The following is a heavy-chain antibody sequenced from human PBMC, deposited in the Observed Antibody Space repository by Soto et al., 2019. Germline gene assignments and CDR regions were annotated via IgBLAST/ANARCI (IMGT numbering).Heavy chain of an antibody. CDR1: GYTFTSYA. CDR3: ARRPGYSYADY. J-gene: IGHJ4*02. Sequence: QVQLVQSGAEVKKPGASVKVSCKASGYTFTSYAMHWVRQAPGQRLEWMGCINAGNGNTKYSQKFQGRVTITRDTSASTAYMELSSRRSEDTAVYYCARRPGYSYADYWGQGTLVTVSS. CDR2: INAGNGNT. D-gene: IGHD5-18*01. V-gene: IGHV1-3*01.